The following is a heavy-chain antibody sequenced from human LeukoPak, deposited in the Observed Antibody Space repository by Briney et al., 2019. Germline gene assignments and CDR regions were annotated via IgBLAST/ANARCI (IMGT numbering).Heavy chain of an antibody. J-gene: IGHJ5*02. V-gene: IGHV1-69*06. Sequence: SVKVSCKASGGTFSSYAISWVRQAPGQGLEWMGGIIPIFGTANYAQKFQGRVTITADKSTSTAYVELSSLRSEDTAVYYCARRGSSGSYYNNWFDPWGQGTLATVSS. CDR2: IIPIFGTA. CDR3: ARRGSSGSYYNNWFDP. D-gene: IGHD3-10*01. CDR1: GGTFSSYA.